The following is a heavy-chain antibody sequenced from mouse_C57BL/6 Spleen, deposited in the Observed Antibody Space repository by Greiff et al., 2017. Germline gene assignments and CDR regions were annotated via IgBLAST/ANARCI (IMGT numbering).Heavy chain of an antibody. D-gene: IGHD2-3*01. CDR1: GFSLTSYG. CDR2: IWSGRST. Sequence: QVQLKESGPGLVQPSQSLSITCTVSGFSLTSYGVHWVRQSPGKGLEWLGVIWSGRSTDYNAAFISRLSISKDNSKSQVFFKMNSLQADDTAIYYCARNYDGYYFDYWGQGTTLTVSA. J-gene: IGHJ2*01. V-gene: IGHV2-2*01. CDR3: ARNYDGYYFDY.